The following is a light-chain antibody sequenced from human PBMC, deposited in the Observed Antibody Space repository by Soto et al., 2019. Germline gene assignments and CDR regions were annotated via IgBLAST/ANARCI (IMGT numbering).Light chain of an antibody. Sequence: EIVLTQSPGTLSLSPGERATLSCRASQSVSSSYLAWYQQKPGQAPRLLIYGASSRATGIPDRFSRSGSGTDFTLTISRLEPEDFAVYYCQQYGSSQWTFGQGTKVDIK. CDR1: QSVSSSY. CDR2: GAS. J-gene: IGKJ1*01. CDR3: QQYGSSQWT. V-gene: IGKV3-20*01.